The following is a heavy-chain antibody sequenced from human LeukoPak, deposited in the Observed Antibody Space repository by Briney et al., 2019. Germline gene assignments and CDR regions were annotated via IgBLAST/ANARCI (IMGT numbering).Heavy chain of an antibody. J-gene: IGHJ3*02. CDR2: ISSSGTTI. CDR3: ASRDYYDSSGYSDAFDI. D-gene: IGHD3-22*01. V-gene: IGHV3-11*01. CDR1: GFTFSDYY. Sequence: GGPLRLSCAASGFTFSDYYMSWIRQAPGKGLEWLSYISSSGTTIYYADSVKGRFTISRDNAKNTLYLQMNSLRAEDTAVYYCASRDYYDSSGYSDAFDIWGQGTMVTVSS.